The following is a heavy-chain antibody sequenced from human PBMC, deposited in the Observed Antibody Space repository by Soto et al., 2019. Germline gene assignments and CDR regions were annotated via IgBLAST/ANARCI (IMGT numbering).Heavy chain of an antibody. D-gene: IGHD6-19*01. Sequence: PGGSLRLSCAASGFTFSSYSMNWVRQAPGKGLEWVSSISSSSSYIYYADSVKGRFTISRDNAKNSLYLQMNSLRAEDTAVYYCARGPYSSGWFRSDYYFDYWGQGTLVTVSS. J-gene: IGHJ4*02. CDR3: ARGPYSSGWFRSDYYFDY. CDR1: GFTFSSYS. CDR2: ISSSSSYI. V-gene: IGHV3-21*01.